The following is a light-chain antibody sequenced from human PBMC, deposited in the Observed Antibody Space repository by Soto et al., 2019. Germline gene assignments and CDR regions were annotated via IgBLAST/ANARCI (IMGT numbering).Light chain of an antibody. J-gene: IGKJ2*01. CDR3: QHYNNWPYT. Sequence: IGMTQSPATLSVSPGERATLSCMASQSVSSNLAWYQQKPGQAPRLLIYGVYSRATGIPARFSGSGSGTEFTLSISSMQSEDFAVYYCQHYNNWPYTFGQGTKVE. CDR2: GVY. V-gene: IGKV3-15*01. CDR1: QSVSSN.